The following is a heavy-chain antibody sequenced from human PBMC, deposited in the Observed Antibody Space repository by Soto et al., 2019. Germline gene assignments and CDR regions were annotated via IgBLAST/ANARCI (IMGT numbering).Heavy chain of an antibody. D-gene: IGHD2-2*01. CDR1: GFTFTSSA. Sequence: AASVKVSCKASGFTFTSSAVQWVRQARGQRLEWVGWIVVGSGNTNYAQKFQERVTITRDMSTSTAYMELSSLRSEDTAVYYCAAERDIVVVPPAMDVWGQGTTVTISS. J-gene: IGHJ6*02. V-gene: IGHV1-58*01. CDR2: IVVGSGNT. CDR3: AAERDIVVVPPAMDV.